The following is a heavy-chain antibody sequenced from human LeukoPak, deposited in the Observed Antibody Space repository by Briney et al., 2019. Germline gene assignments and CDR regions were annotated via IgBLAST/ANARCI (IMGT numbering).Heavy chain of an antibody. D-gene: IGHD3-10*01. Sequence: GASVKVSCKASGGTFSSYAISWVRQAPGQGLEWMGRIIPILGIANYAQKFQGRVTITADKSTSTAYMELSSLRSEDTAVYYCARDSYYLGSGSNKWGKGPLATVSS. J-gene: IGHJ4*02. V-gene: IGHV1-69*04. CDR2: IIPILGIA. CDR3: ARDSYYLGSGSNK. CDR1: GGTFSSYA.